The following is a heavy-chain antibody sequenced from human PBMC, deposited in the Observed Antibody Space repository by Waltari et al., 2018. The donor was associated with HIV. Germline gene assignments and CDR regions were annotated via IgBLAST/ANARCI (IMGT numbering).Heavy chain of an antibody. CDR3: ARQMTFYDAFDV. V-gene: IGHV1-2*02. Sequence: QVQMVQSGAEVKKPGASVKVPCTTPGFSLTASYIHWVRQAPGQGLEWMGWIYSNTGDTNYGLQFEGRVTMTRDTSMRTAYMELRTLRSDDTALYYCARQMTFYDAFDVWGQGTVVTVSS. CDR1: GFSLTASY. CDR2: IYSNTGDT. J-gene: IGHJ3*01.